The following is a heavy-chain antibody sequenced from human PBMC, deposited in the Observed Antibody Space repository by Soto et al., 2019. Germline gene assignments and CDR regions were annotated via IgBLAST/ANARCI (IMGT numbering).Heavy chain of an antibody. J-gene: IGHJ6*03. Sequence: QVQLVQSGAEVKKPGASVKVSCKASGYSFTSHGISWVRQAPGQGLEWMGWISANSGDTNYAQKLQGRVTVTTDTATGTAYVELRRLRSAATAVYYCARMVGGSNSNYYHYIDVWGQGTMVTVSS. CDR3: ARMVGGSNSNYYHYIDV. CDR1: GYSFTSHG. CDR2: ISANSGDT. D-gene: IGHD3-10*01. V-gene: IGHV1-18*01.